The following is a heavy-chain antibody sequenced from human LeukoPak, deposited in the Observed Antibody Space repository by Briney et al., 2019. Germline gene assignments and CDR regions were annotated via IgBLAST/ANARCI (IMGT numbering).Heavy chain of an antibody. J-gene: IGHJ3*02. D-gene: IGHD5-12*01. Sequence: SETLSLTCAVYTEAFNGYYWSWIRQPPGKGLDWIGEINHSGSTHYTPPLKSRVTMSVDTSKNQFSLKLSSVTAADSAVYYCARHSRPGYSGYENAFDIWGQGTMVTVSS. CDR3: ARHSRPGYSGYENAFDI. CDR2: INHSGST. CDR1: TEAFNGYY. V-gene: IGHV4-34*01.